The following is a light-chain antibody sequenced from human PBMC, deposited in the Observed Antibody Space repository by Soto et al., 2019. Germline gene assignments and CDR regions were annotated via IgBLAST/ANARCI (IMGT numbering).Light chain of an antibody. J-gene: IGKJ2*02. Sequence: DIQMTQSPSTLSASVGDTVTITCRASQSFGSWLAWYQQKPGQAPKLLIYDISTLEYGVPSRFSGSGSGTEFTLTISSLQPDDFATYYCQQYKTSPSTFGQGTKVDIK. CDR3: QQYKTSPST. CDR1: QSFGSW. V-gene: IGKV1-5*01. CDR2: DIS.